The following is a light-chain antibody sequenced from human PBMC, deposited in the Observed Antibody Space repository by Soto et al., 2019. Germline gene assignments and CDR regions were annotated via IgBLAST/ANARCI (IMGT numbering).Light chain of an antibody. Sequence: DIQLTQSPSTLSASVGDRVTITCRASRSISSWLAWYQQKSGRGSKLLIYKASNLQTGVPSRFSGSGSGTEFTLTISSLQPDDFATYYCQQYSDHWTFGQGTKVEIK. J-gene: IGKJ1*01. CDR1: RSISSW. CDR3: QQYSDHWT. CDR2: KAS. V-gene: IGKV1-5*03.